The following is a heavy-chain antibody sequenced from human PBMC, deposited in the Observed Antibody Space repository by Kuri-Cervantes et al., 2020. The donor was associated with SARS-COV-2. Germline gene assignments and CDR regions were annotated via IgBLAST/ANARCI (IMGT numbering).Heavy chain of an antibody. V-gene: IGHV1-46*01. D-gene: IGHD6-13*01. CDR1: GYTFTGYY. CDR2: INPSGGST. J-gene: IGHJ4*02. CDR3: AREDRAAAATFDY. Sequence: ASVKVSCKASGYTFTGYYMHWVRQAPGQGLEWMGIINPSGGSTSYAQKFQGRVTMTRETSTSTVYMELSSLRSEDTAVYYCAREDRAAAATFDYWGQGTLVTVSS.